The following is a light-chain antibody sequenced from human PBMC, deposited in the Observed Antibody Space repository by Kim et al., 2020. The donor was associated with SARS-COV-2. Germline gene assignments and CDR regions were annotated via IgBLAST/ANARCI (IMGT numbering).Light chain of an antibody. CDR2: KAS. J-gene: IGKJ1*01. V-gene: IGKV1-5*03. Sequence: DIQMTQSPSTLSASVGDGVTITCRASQSISSWLAWYQQKPGKAPKVLIYKASSLESGVPSRFSGSGSGTEFTLTINSLQPGDFATYYCQQYNTYPWTFGQGTKVDIK. CDR1: QSISSW. CDR3: QQYNTYPWT.